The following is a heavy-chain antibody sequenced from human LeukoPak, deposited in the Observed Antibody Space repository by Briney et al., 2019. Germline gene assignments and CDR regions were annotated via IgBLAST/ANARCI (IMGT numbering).Heavy chain of an antibody. CDR2: ISTYGSYT. CDR1: GFTLSTYW. CDR3: ARARADRHGLLDY. V-gene: IGHV3-74*01. Sequence: GGSLRLSCAASGFTLSTYWMNCVRQAPGQGLVWVSRISTYGSYTNYADSVKGRFTISRDNAKNTLYLQMNSLRAEDTAVYYCARARADRHGLLDYWGQGTLVTVSS. J-gene: IGHJ4*02. D-gene: IGHD2-8*01.